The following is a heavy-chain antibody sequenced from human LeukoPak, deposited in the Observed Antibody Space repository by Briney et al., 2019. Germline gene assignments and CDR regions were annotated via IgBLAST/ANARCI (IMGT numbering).Heavy chain of an antibody. CDR3: ERGGRRRDFDY. J-gene: IGHJ4*02. Sequence: SETLSLTCAVYGGSFSGYYWSWIRQPPGKGLEWIGEINHSGSTNYNPSLKSQVTISVYTSKNQFSLKMSSVTPADTAVYYCERGGRRRDFDYWGQGTLVTVSS. CDR1: GGSFSGYY. V-gene: IGHV4-34*01. D-gene: IGHD1-14*01. CDR2: INHSGST.